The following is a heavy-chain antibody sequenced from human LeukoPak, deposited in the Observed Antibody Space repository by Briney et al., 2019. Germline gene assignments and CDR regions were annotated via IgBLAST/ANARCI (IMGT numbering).Heavy chain of an antibody. V-gene: IGHV3-21*01. D-gene: IGHD3-10*01. CDR1: GFTFSSYS. J-gene: IGHJ4*02. Sequence: GGSLRFSCAASGFTFSSYSMNWVRQAPGKGLEWVSSISSSSSYIYYADSVKGRFTISRDNAKNSLYLQMNSLRAEDTAVYYCARDAPITMVRGVVDYWGQGILVTVSS. CDR3: ARDAPITMVRGVVDY. CDR2: ISSSSSYI.